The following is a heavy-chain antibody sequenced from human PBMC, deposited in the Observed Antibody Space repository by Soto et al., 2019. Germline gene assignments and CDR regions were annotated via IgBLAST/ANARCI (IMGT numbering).Heavy chain of an antibody. CDR2: INGDGSAT. CDR1: GLTFSIYW. V-gene: IGHV3-74*01. Sequence: GGSLRLSCAASGLTFSIYWMHWVRQAPGKGLVWVSRINGDGSATNYADSVKGRFTISRDNAKNTLHLQMNSLRAEDTALYYCARREATDGVLDFWGQGTLVTVSS. CDR3: ARREATDGVLDF. J-gene: IGHJ4*02. D-gene: IGHD1-26*01.